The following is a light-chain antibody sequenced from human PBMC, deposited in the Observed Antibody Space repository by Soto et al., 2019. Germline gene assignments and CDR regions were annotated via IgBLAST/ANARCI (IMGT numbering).Light chain of an antibody. J-gene: IGLJ2*01. CDR2: EVS. CDR1: SSDVGGHNY. V-gene: IGLV2-8*01. CDR3: SSYAGSNNLV. Sequence: QSALTQSPSASGSPGQSVTISCTGTSSDVGGHNYVSWYQQHPGKAPKLMIYEVSKRPSRVPDRFSGSKSGNTASLTVSGLLAEDEADYYCSSYAGSNNLVFGGGTKVTVL.